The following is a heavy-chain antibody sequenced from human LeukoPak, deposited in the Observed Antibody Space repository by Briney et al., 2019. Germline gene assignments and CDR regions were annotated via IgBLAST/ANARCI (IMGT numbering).Heavy chain of an antibody. CDR3: ARTRGASGYSFRFDY. J-gene: IGHJ4*02. CDR1: GGSISSSSYY. V-gene: IGHV4-39*07. D-gene: IGHD3-22*01. Sequence: SETLSLTCTVSGGSISSSSYYWGWIRQPPGKGLEWIGSIYYSGSTYYNPSLKSRVTISVDTSKNQFSLKLSSVTAADTAVYYCARTRGASGYSFRFDYWGQGTLVTVSS. CDR2: IYYSGST.